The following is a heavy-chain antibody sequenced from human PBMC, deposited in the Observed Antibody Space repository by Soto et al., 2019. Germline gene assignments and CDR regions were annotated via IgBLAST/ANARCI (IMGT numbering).Heavy chain of an antibody. D-gene: IGHD3-3*01. V-gene: IGHV3-30*18. CDR3: AKDYDFWSGYYPPSAFDI. Sequence: TGGSLRLSCAASGFTFSGYGMHWVRQAPGKGLEWVAVISYDGSNKYYADSVKGRFTISRDNSKNTLYLQMNSLRAEDTAVYYCAKDYDFWSGYYPPSAFDIWGQGTMVTVSS. J-gene: IGHJ3*02. CDR1: GFTFSGYG. CDR2: ISYDGSNK.